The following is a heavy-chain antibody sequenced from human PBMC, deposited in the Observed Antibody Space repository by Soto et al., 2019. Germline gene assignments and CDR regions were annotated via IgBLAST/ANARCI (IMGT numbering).Heavy chain of an antibody. CDR2: IYYSGST. Sequence: QLQLQESGPGLVKPSETLSLTCTVSGGSISSSSYYWGWIRQPPGKGLEWIGSIYYSGSTYYNPSLKSRVTLSVATSKTQFSLKLSSVTAADTAVYYCARITAMVPHFAYWGQGTLVTVSS. D-gene: IGHD5-18*01. CDR1: GGSISSSSYY. CDR3: ARITAMVPHFAY. V-gene: IGHV4-39*01. J-gene: IGHJ4*02.